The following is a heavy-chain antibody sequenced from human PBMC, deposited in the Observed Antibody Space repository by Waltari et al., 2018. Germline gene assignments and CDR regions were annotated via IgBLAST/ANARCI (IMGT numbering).Heavy chain of an antibody. Sequence: QVHLQESGPGRVKASGSLTVTCAVSGGPISRSNWWTLFLQAPGKGLEWIGEIYHSGTTNYNPSLRSRVTKSVDKSRYQCSLKLSSVTAADTAVYYCARVSRRGSGSYGVDYWGQGTLVTVSS. D-gene: IGHD3-10*01. J-gene: IGHJ4*02. CDR2: IYHSGTT. CDR3: ARVSRRGSGSYGVDY. V-gene: IGHV4-4*02. CDR1: GGPISRSNW.